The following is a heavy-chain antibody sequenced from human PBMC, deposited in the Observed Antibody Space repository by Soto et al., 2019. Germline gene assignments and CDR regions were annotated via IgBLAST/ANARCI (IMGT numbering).Heavy chain of an antibody. CDR1: GYTFTTYA. Sequence: ASVKVSCKASGYTFTTYAMHWVRQAPGQRLEWMGWINAANGNTKYSQKFQGRVTITRDTSASTAYMELSSLRSEDTAVYYCARSLMNSAMVTFYYFDYWGQGTLVTVSS. J-gene: IGHJ4*02. CDR3: ARSLMNSAMVTFYYFDY. CDR2: INAANGNT. V-gene: IGHV1-3*01. D-gene: IGHD5-18*01.